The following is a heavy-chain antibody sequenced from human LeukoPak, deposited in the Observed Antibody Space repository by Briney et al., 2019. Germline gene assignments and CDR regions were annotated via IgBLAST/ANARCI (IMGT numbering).Heavy chain of an antibody. CDR2: ISNSGSSI. Sequence: GGSLRLSCAASGFTFSSYEMHWVRQAPGKGLEWVSYISNSGSSIYYANSVKGRFTTSRDNAKSSLYLQMNSLRAEDTAVYYCGRGHWGLDYWGQGALVTVSS. V-gene: IGHV3-48*03. CDR3: GRGHWGLDY. D-gene: IGHD7-27*01. J-gene: IGHJ4*02. CDR1: GFTFSSYE.